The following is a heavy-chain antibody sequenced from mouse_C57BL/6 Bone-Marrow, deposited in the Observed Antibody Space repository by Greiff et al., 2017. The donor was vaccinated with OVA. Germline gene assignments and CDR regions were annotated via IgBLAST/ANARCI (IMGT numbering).Heavy chain of an antibody. CDR2: IHPSDSDT. CDR1: GYTFTSYW. CDR3: ARTLEDGTTRLAY. V-gene: IGHV1-74*01. Sequence: VKLQQPGAELVKPGASVKVSCKASGYTFTSYWMHWVKQRPGQGLEWIGRIHPSDSDTNYNQKFKGKATLTVDKSSSTAYMQLSSLTSEDSAVYYGARTLEDGTTRLAYWGQGTLVTVSA. J-gene: IGHJ3*01. D-gene: IGHD2-12*01.